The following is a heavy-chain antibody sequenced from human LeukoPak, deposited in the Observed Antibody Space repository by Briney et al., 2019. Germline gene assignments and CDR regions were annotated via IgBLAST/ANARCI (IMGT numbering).Heavy chain of an antibody. Sequence: PGGSLRLSCAASGFTFSSYGMHWVRQAPGKGLEWVAVISYDGSNKYYADSVKGRFTISRDNSKNTLYLQMNSLRAEDTAVYYCAKAAPQPGIAAAGHFDYWGQGTLVTVSS. CDR3: AKAAPQPGIAAAGHFDY. D-gene: IGHD6-13*01. V-gene: IGHV3-30*18. CDR1: GFTFSSYG. CDR2: ISYDGSNK. J-gene: IGHJ4*02.